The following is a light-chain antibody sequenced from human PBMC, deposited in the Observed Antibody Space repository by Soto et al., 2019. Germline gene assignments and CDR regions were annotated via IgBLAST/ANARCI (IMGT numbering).Light chain of an antibody. CDR3: QQYGSSPT. J-gene: IGKJ1*01. CDR2: GAS. CDR1: QSVSSSY. V-gene: IGKV3-20*01. Sequence: EIVLTQSPGTLSFSPGERSTRSCRASQSVSSSYLAWYQQKPGQAPRLLIYGASSRATGIPDRFSGSGSGTDFTLTISRLEPEDFAVYYCQQYGSSPTFGQGTKVDIK.